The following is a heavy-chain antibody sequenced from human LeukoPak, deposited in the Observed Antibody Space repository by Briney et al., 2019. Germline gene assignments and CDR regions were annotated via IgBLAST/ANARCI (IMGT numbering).Heavy chain of an antibody. J-gene: IGHJ6*02. V-gene: IGHV5-51*01. Sequence: GEALKISCKGSGYSFTNFWIAWVRQMPGRGLEWLGIIYPPDSDTRYSPSFQGQVTISADKSISTAYLQWSSLKASDTAMYYCASASIVPRRRDYYYYGMDVWGQGTTVTVSS. CDR3: ASASIVPRRRDYYYYGMDV. D-gene: IGHD2-8*01. CDR2: IYPPDSDT. CDR1: GYSFTNFW.